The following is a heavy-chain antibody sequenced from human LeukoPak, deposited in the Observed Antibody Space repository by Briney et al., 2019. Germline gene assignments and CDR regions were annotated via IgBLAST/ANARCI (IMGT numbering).Heavy chain of an antibody. Sequence: GGSLRLSCAASGFTFSSYAMSWVRQAPGKGLEWVSAISGSGGSTYYADSVKGRFTISRDNSKNTLYLQMNSLRAEDTAVYDCAKSRDDSSGYYYEGDYWGQGTQVTVSS. CDR3: AKSRDDSSGYYYEGDY. D-gene: IGHD3-22*01. CDR1: GFTFSSYA. V-gene: IGHV3-23*01. J-gene: IGHJ4*02. CDR2: ISGSGGST.